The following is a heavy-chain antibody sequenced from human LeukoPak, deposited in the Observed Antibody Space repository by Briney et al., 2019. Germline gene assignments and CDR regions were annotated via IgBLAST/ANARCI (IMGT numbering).Heavy chain of an antibody. CDR2: IKQDGSEK. V-gene: IGHV3-7*01. CDR3: ARADRRIVGATRHDAFDI. J-gene: IGHJ3*02. Sequence: GGSLRLSCAASGFTFSSYWMSWVRQAPGKGLEWVANIKQDGSEKYYVDSVKGRSTISRDNAKNSLYLQMNSLRAEDTAVYYCARADRRIVGATRHDAFDIWGQGTMVTVSS. CDR1: GFTFSSYW. D-gene: IGHD1-26*01.